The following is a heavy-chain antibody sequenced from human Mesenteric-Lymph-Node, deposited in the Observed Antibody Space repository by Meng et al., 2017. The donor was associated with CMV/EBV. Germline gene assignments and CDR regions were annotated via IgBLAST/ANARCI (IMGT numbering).Heavy chain of an antibody. CDR1: GDSVSGGSYY. Sequence: SETLSLTCTVSGDSVSGGSYYWTWIRQAPGKGLEWIGYIYNSVSTNYNPSLKSRVTISVDTSKNQSSLKLTSVTAADTAVYYCARDQPADYWGQGTLVTVSS. CDR3: ARDQPADY. V-gene: IGHV4-61*01. J-gene: IGHJ4*02. CDR2: IYNSVST.